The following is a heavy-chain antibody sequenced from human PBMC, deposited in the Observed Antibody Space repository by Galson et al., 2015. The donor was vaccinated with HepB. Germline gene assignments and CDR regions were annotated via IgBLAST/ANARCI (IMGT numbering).Heavy chain of an antibody. J-gene: IGHJ5*02. CDR3: ASGGEIGGTVGSWFDP. V-gene: IGHV1-69*02. CDR2: IIPILGFT. Sequence: SCKASGGTFSPYSISWVRQAPGQGLEWMGRIIPILGFTNYAQKFQGRVTITADKSTSTAYMEVSSLRSDDTAVYFCASGGEIGGTVGSWFDPWGQGTLVTVYS. CDR1: GGTFSPYS. D-gene: IGHD4-17*01.